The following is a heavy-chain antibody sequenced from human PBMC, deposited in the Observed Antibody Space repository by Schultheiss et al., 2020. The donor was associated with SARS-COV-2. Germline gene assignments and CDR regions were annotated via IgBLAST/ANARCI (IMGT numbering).Heavy chain of an antibody. V-gene: IGHV4-34*01. CDR1: GGSISSYY. Sequence: SETLSLTCTVSGGSISSYYWSWIRQPPGKGLEWIGEINHSGSTNDNPSLKSRVTISVDTSKNQFSLKLSSVTAADTAVYYCASAKGIWGQGTLVTVSS. J-gene: IGHJ4*02. CDR3: ASAKGI. D-gene: IGHD6-13*01. CDR2: INHSGST.